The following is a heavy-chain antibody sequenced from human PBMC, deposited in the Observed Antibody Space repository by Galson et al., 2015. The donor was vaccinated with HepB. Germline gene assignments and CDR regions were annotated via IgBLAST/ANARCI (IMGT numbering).Heavy chain of an antibody. CDR1: GFTFSSYA. D-gene: IGHD3-22*01. J-gene: IGHJ4*02. V-gene: IGHV3-23*01. Sequence: SLRLSCAVSGFTFSSYAMSWVRQAPGRGLEWVSAISDSGGSTYYADSLTGRFTISRDNSKNTLYLQLSSLTAEDTALYYCARGPAPYYSDTTGYNNFWGQGTLVTVSS. CDR2: ISDSGGST. CDR3: ARGPAPYYSDTTGYNNF.